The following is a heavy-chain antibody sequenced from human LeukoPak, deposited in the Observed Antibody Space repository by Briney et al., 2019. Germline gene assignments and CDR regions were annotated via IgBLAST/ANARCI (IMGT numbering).Heavy chain of an antibody. CDR3: ARVKGRAASNYYYGMDV. V-gene: IGHV3-33*01. D-gene: IGHD2-15*01. CDR2: IWYDGSNK. Sequence: GGSLGLSCAASGFTFSSYGMHWVRQAPGKGLEWVAVIWYDGSNKYYADSVKGRFTISRDNSKNTPYLQMNSLRAEDTAVYYCARVKGRAASNYYYGMDVWGQGTTVTVSS. J-gene: IGHJ6*02. CDR1: GFTFSSYG.